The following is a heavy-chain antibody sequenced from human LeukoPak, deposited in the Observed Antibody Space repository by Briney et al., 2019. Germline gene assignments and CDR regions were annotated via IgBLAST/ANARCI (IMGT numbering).Heavy chain of an antibody. CDR3: ARTIAARYYFDY. D-gene: IGHD6-6*01. V-gene: IGHV2-70*11. J-gene: IGHJ4*02. Sequence: SGPTLVNPTQTLTLTCTFSGFSLTTSGMCVSWIRQPPGKALGWLARIDWDDDKYYSTSLKTRLTISKDTSKNQVVLTMTNMDPVDTATYYCARTIAARYYFDYWGQGTLVTVSS. CDR1: GFSLTTSGMC. CDR2: IDWDDDK.